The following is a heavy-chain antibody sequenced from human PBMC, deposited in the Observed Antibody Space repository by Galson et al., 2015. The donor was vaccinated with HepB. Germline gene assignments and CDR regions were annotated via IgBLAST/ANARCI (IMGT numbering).Heavy chain of an antibody. CDR3: AKGGSWYYYYYMDV. CDR1: GFTFSSYA. D-gene: IGHD1-26*01. J-gene: IGHJ6*03. Sequence: SLRLSCAASGFTFSSYAMSWVRQAPGKGLEWVSAIGGSGGSTYYADSVKGRFTISRDNSKNTLYLQMNSLRAEDTAVYYCAKGGSWYYYYYMDVWGKGTTVIVSS. V-gene: IGHV3-23*01. CDR2: IGGSGGST.